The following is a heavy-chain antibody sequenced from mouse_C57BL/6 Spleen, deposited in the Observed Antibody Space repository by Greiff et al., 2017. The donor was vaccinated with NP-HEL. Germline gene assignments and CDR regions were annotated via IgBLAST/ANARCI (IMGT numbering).Heavy chain of an antibody. J-gene: IGHJ1*03. D-gene: IGHD1-1*01. CDR1: GFTFNTYA. CDR2: IRSKSSNYAT. V-gene: IGHV10-3*01. Sequence: EVKVEESGGGLVQPKGSLKLSCAASGFTFNTYAMHWVRQAPGTGLEWVARIRSKSSNYATYYADSVKDRFTISRDDSQSMLYLQMNNLKTEDTAMYYCVRDGNYGSSYWYFDVWGTGTTVTVSS. CDR3: VRDGNYGSSYWYFDV.